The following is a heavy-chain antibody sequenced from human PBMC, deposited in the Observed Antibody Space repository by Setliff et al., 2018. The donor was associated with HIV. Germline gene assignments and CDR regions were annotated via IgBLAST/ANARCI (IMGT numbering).Heavy chain of an antibody. J-gene: IGHJ5*02. Sequence: SETLSLTCTVTGGSISSGGFYWTWIRQHPGKGLEWIGYIYNTGSTYHSPSLESRVTISIDTSKNQFSLKLSSVTAADTAVYYCARENRGAAAGYNWFDPWGQGTLVTVSS. D-gene: IGHD6-13*01. CDR2: IYNTGST. V-gene: IGHV4-31*03. CDR3: ARENRGAAAGYNWFDP. CDR1: GGSISSGGFY.